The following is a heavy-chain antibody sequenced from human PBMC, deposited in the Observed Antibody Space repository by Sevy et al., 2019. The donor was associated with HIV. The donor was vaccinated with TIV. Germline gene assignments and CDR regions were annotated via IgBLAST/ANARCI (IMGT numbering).Heavy chain of an antibody. J-gene: IGHJ4*02. Sequence: GGSLRLSCTASGFTFGDYCMSWVRQAPGKGLEWVAFLKSDVYGGTVDHAASVRGRFVISRDESKTIAYLQMNDLKTGDTGVYYCTRWKAAQSIFDYWGQGALVTVSS. D-gene: IGHD6-13*01. V-gene: IGHV3-49*04. CDR2: LKSDVYGGTV. CDR3: TRWKAAQSIFDY. CDR1: GFTFGDYC.